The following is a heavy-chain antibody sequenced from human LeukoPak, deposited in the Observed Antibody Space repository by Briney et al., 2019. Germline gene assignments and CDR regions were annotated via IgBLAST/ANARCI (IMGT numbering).Heavy chain of an antibody. V-gene: IGHV4-59*01. CDR2: IYYSGST. CDR3: ARGTPSTTSYNWFDP. J-gene: IGHJ5*02. Sequence: SETLSLTCTVSGGSIGIYYWSWIRQPPGKRLEWIGYIYYSGSTNYNPSLKSRVSISVDTSKNQFSLKLSSVTAADTAVYYCARGTPSTTSYNWFDPWGQGTLVTVSS. CDR1: GGSIGIYY. D-gene: IGHD2-2*01.